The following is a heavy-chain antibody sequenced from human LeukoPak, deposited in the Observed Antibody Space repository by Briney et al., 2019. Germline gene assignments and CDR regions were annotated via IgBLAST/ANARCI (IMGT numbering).Heavy chain of an antibody. Sequence: ASVKVSCKASGYTFTSYYMHWVRQAPGQGLEWMGIINPSGGSTSYAQKFQGRVTMTRDMSTSTVYMELSRLRSDDTAVYYCARDNCSSTSCYSAGWFDPWGQGTLVTVSS. V-gene: IGHV1-46*01. CDR2: INPSGGST. CDR1: GYTFTSYY. CDR3: ARDNCSSTSCYSAGWFDP. J-gene: IGHJ5*02. D-gene: IGHD2-2*02.